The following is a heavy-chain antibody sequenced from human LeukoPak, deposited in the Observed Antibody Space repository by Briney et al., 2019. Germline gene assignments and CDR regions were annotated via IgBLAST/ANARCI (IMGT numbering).Heavy chain of an antibody. D-gene: IGHD6-19*01. CDR2: IYYSGST. V-gene: IGHV4-59*08. Sequence: PSETLSLTCTVSGYSISSGYYWSWIRQPPGKGLEWIGYIYYSGSTNYNPSLKSRVTISVDTSKNQFSLKLSSVTAADTAVYYCARPQGSSGWYVYWFDPWGQGTLVTVSS. CDR1: GYSISSGYY. CDR3: ARPQGSSGWYVYWFDP. J-gene: IGHJ5*02.